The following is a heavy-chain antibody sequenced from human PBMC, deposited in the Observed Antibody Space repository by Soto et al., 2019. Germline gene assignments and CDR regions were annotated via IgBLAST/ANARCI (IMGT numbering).Heavy chain of an antibody. CDR1: GVSFNNNG. J-gene: IGHJ6*02. CDR3: ARVLYYGSGSYSPYGMDV. CDR2: VSPPFRTS. V-gene: IGHV1-69*01. Sequence: QVQLVQSVAEVKKPGSSVKVSCKTSGVSFNNNGIGWVRQAPGHGLEWMGGVSPPFRTSNYARKFQGRISITADASTGTVNMALSSLTSEDTAQYYCARVLYYGSGSYSPYGMDVWGQGTTVTVSS. D-gene: IGHD3-10*01.